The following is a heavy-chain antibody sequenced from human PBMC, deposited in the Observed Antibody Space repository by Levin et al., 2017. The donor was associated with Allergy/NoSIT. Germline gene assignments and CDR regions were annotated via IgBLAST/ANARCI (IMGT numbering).Heavy chain of an antibody. CDR1: GFIFNDYA. CDR3: AKDLAVSDYYGMHV. V-gene: IGHV3-9*01. J-gene: IGHJ6*02. CDR2: ISWNSGNI. Sequence: SLKISCAASGFIFNDYAMHWVRQAPGKALEWVSGISWNSGNIGYAGSVKGRFTISRDNAKNSLYLQMNSLRVEDTALYYCAKDLAVSDYYGMHVWGQGTTVTVSS. D-gene: IGHD4-11*01.